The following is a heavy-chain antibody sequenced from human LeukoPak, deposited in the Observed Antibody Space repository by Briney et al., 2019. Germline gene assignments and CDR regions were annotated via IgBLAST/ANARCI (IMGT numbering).Heavy chain of an antibody. J-gene: IGHJ3*02. V-gene: IGHV1-69*05. CDR2: ISLIFGTT. D-gene: IGHD3-22*01. CDR1: GGTFSSYA. Sequence: SVKVSCKASGGTFSSYAISWVRQAPGQGLEWMGRISLIFGTTNYAQNFQGRVTITTDESTSTAYMELSSLRSEDTAVYYCARGDSSGYSDDVFDIWGQGTMVSVSS. CDR3: ARGDSSGYSDDVFDI.